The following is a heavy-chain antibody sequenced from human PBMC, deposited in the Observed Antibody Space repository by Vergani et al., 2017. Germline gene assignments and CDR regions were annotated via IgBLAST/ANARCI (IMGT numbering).Heavy chain of an antibody. CDR1: GFTFSSYS. V-gene: IGHV3-48*01. CDR3: ARDSIFGVVSATEFDY. D-gene: IGHD3-3*01. J-gene: IGHJ4*02. Sequence: EVQLVESGGGLVQPGGSLRLSCAASGFTFSSYSMNWVRQAPGKGLEWVSYISSSSSTIYYADSVKGRFTISRDNAKNSLYLQMNSLRAEDTAVYYCARDSIFGVVSATEFDYWGQGTLVTVSS. CDR2: ISSSSSTI.